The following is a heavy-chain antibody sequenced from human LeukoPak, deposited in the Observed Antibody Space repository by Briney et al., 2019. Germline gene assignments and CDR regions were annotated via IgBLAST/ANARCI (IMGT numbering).Heavy chain of an antibody. V-gene: IGHV4-34*01. CDR1: GGSFSGYY. D-gene: IGHD5-18*01. J-gene: IGHJ6*02. CDR3: ARVKADTAMVRRPNYYYYGMDV. Sequence: SETLSPTCAVYGGSFSGYYWSWIRQPPGKGLEWIGEINHSGSTNYNPSLKSRVTISVDTSKNQFSLKLSSVTAADTAVYYCARVKADTAMVRRPNYYYYGMDVWGQGTTVTVSS. CDR2: INHSGST.